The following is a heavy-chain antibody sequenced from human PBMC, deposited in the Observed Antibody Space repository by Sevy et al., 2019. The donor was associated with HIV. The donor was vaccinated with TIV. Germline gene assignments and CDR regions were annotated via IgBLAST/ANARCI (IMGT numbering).Heavy chain of an antibody. CDR3: ARHVRWLGDAFDI. CDR1: GFIFTDYY. J-gene: IGHJ3*02. D-gene: IGHD3-10*02. Sequence: GGSLRLSCEASGFIFTDYYMTWIRQAPGKGLEWLSYISTSGNNIHYADSVKGRFAVSRDNAKNSLYLQMNSLRAEDTSVYYCARHVRWLGDAFDIWGHGAMVTVSS. V-gene: IGHV3-11*01. CDR2: ISTSGNNI.